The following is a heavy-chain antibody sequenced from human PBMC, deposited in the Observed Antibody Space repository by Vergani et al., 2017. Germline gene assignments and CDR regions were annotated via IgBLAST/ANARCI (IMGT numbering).Heavy chain of an antibody. Sequence: VQLVESGGGVVQPGRSLRLSCAASGFTFSSYAMHWVRQAPGKGLEYVSAISSNGGSTYYADSVKGRFTISRDNSKNTLYLQMSSLRAEDTAVYYCVKDFSVVVISYFDYWGQGTLVTVSS. V-gene: IGHV3-64D*06. CDR1: GFTFSSYA. CDR3: VKDFSVVVISYFDY. J-gene: IGHJ4*02. D-gene: IGHD3-22*01. CDR2: ISSNGGST.